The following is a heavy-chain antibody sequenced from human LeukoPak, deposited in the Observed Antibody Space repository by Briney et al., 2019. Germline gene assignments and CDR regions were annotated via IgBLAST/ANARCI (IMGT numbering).Heavy chain of an antibody. J-gene: IGHJ3*02. D-gene: IGHD3-22*01. Sequence: GGSLRLSCEAPGFNFSTYEMNRVRQAPGKGLEWVSYISSSGSTLYYADSVKGRFTISRDNAKSSLYLQMNSLRAEDTAVYYCARACYDSRGDYDDAFDIWGQGTMVTVSS. CDR2: ISSSGSTL. V-gene: IGHV3-48*03. CDR3: ARACYDSRGDYDDAFDI. CDR1: GFNFSTYE.